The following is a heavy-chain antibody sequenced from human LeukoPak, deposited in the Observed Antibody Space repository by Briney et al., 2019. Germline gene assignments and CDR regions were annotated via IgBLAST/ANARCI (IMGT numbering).Heavy chain of an antibody. CDR3: ARDQTGITVAATGWFDP. Sequence: GGSLRLSCAASGFTFSDYYMSWIRQAPGRGLEWVSNISNSGTTRYYADSVKGRVTISRDNAKNSLYLQMNSLRAEDTAVYYCARDQTGITVAATGWFDPWGQGTLVTVSS. CDR1: GFTFSDYY. CDR2: ISNSGTTR. V-gene: IGHV3-11*04. J-gene: IGHJ5*02. D-gene: IGHD6-19*01.